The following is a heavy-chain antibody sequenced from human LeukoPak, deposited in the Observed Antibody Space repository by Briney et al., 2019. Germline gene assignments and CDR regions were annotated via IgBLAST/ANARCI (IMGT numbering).Heavy chain of an antibody. J-gene: IGHJ4*02. CDR1: GFTFSSYA. D-gene: IGHD5-24*01. Sequence: PGGSLRLSCAASGFTFSSYAMHWVRQAPGKGLEWVAVISYDGSNKYYADSVKGRFTISRDNSKNTLYLQMNSLRAEDTAVYYCARGWLQDDYWGQGTLVTVSS. CDR3: ARGWLQDDY. V-gene: IGHV3-30*04. CDR2: ISYDGSNK.